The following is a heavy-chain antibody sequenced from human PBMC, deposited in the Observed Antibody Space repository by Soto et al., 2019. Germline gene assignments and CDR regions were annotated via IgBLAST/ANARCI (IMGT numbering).Heavy chain of an antibody. Sequence: QVQLQQWGAGLLKPSETLSLTCAVYGGSFSGYYWSWIRQPPGKGLEWIGEINHSGSTNYNPSLKSRVTISVDTSKNQFSLKLSSVTAADTAVYYCARGPPYYYGMDVWGQGTTVTVSS. CDR1: GGSFSGYY. CDR3: ARGPPYYYGMDV. J-gene: IGHJ6*02. CDR2: INHSGST. V-gene: IGHV4-34*01.